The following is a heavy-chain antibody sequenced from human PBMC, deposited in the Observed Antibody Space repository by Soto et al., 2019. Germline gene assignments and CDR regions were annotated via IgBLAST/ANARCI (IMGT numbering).Heavy chain of an antibody. CDR3: AREIASVGQRANTGYEV. CDR2: INPANGNT. CDR1: GFTFSDTL. Sequence: QVQLVQSGAELKKPGASVNISCQASGFTFSDTLINWVRQGPGQRLEWMGWINPANGNTRYSESFQGRVTISSLSTTSTAYVDLSNLTSEDTALYYCAREIASVGQRANTGYEVWGQGTMITVSS. V-gene: IGHV1-3*01. J-gene: IGHJ3*01. D-gene: IGHD3-9*01.